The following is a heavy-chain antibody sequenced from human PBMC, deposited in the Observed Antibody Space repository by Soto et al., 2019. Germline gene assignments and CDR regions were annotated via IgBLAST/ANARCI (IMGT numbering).Heavy chain of an antibody. CDR1: RGSISSGTNY. CDR2: IYYSEST. V-gene: IGHV4-39*01. D-gene: IGHD6-25*01. CDR3: ARHEAGWYFDS. J-gene: IGHJ4*02. Sequence: QLQLQESGPGLLKPSETLSLTCTVSRGSISSGTNYWAWIRQPPGKGLEWIANIYYSESTFYNPSLQSRVTISLDTSKNQFSLKLRSVTAEDTAVYYCARHEAGWYFDSWGQGTLVTVSS.